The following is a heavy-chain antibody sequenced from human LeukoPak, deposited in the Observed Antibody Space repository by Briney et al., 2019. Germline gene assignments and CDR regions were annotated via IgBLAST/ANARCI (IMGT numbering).Heavy chain of an antibody. J-gene: IGHJ5*02. CDR2: LSFGGST. V-gene: IGHV4-39*02. CDR1: GGSMSSSGYF. D-gene: IGHD2-2*01. CDR3: AREGLPGLCTSTSCYAVFDP. Sequence: KPSEALSLTCAVSGGSMSSSGYFWGWIRQSPGNGLEWIGRLSFGGSTYYNPSLKSRVTISGDTAKNHVSLKLISVSAADTAVYYCAREGLPGLCTSTSCYAVFDPWGQGTLVTVSS.